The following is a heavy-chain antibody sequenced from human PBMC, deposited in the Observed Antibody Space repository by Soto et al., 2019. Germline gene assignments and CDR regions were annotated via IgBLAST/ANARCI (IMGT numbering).Heavy chain of an antibody. D-gene: IGHD3-10*01. CDR1: GFTFSSYG. V-gene: IGHV3-30*18. Sequence: QVQLVESGGGVVQPGRSLRLSCAASGFTFSSYGMHWVRQAPGKGLEWVAVIAYDGSNKYYADSVKGRFTISRDNSKNTLYLQMNSLRAEDTAVYYCANDGWFGVLSGGFDYWGQGTLVTVSS. CDR2: IAYDGSNK. J-gene: IGHJ4*02. CDR3: ANDGWFGVLSGGFDY.